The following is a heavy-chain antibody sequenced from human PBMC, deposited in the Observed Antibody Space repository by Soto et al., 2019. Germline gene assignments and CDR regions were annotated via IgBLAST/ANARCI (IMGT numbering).Heavy chain of an antibody. D-gene: IGHD2-21*01. Sequence: QVQLVESGGGVVQPGGSLRLSCAASGFTFSNYGMHWVRQAPGKGLEWVAVIWYDGNKEYYADSVKGRFTISRDNSNNTLYVQMTSLRAEDTAVYYCARGLHSLFDYWGQGTLVTVSS. V-gene: IGHV3-33*01. CDR3: ARGLHSLFDY. CDR1: GFTFSNYG. CDR2: IWYDGNKE. J-gene: IGHJ4*02.